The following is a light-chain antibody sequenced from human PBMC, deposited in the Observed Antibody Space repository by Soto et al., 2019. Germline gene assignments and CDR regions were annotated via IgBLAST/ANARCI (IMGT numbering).Light chain of an antibody. V-gene: IGKV3-15*01. J-gene: IGKJ1*01. CDR3: QQYNNWPAT. Sequence: EIVMTQSPATLSVSPGERATLSCRASQSVRSNLAWYQHKPGQAPRLLIYVASNMPAGVPARFSGSGSGTEVTLTITDLQSEDFAVYYCQQYNNWPATFGQGTKLYIK. CDR2: VAS. CDR1: QSVRSN.